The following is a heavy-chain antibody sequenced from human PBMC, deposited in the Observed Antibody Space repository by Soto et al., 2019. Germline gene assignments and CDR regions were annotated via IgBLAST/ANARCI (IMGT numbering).Heavy chain of an antibody. CDR2: FDPEDGET. Sequence: GASVKVSCEVSGYTLTELSMHWVRQAPGKGLEWMGGFDPEDGETIYAQKFQGRVTMTEDTSTDTAYMELSSLRSEDTAVYYCATVGIAVAGTPYYYYYGMDVWGQGTTVTVSS. J-gene: IGHJ6*02. CDR1: GYTLTELS. CDR3: ATVGIAVAGTPYYYYYGMDV. V-gene: IGHV1-24*01. D-gene: IGHD6-19*01.